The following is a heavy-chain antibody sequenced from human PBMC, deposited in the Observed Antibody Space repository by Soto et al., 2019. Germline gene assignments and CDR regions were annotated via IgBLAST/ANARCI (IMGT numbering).Heavy chain of an antibody. CDR3: ASTGWRGMAAAGTGVVGLDY. V-gene: IGHV4-38-2*01. Sequence: SETLSLTCAVSGYSISSGYYWGWIRQPPGKGLEWIGSIYHSGSTYYNPSLKSRVTISVDTSKNQFSLKLSSVTAADTAVYYCASTGWRGMAAAGTGVVGLDYWGQGTLVTVSS. CDR2: IYHSGST. D-gene: IGHD6-13*01. CDR1: GYSISSGYY. J-gene: IGHJ4*02.